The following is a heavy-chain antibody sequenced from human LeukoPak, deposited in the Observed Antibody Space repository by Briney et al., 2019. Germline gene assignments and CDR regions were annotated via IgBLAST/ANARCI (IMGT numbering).Heavy chain of an antibody. CDR3: AKVRGTYSSGYYFDS. Sequence: GRSLRLSCAASGFTFDAYAMHWVRQAPGKGLEWLSIISWNSGYIDYADSVKGRFTISRDNAKNSLFLQMDSLRTEDTAFYYCAKVRGTYSSGYYFDSWDQGTLVTVSS. V-gene: IGHV3-9*01. CDR1: GFTFDAYA. J-gene: IGHJ4*02. D-gene: IGHD6-19*01. CDR2: ISWNSGYI.